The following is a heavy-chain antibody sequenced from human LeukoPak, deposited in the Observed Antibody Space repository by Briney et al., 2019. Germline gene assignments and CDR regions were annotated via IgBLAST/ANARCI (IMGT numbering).Heavy chain of an antibody. CDR3: ARFGMDAAFDY. Sequence: GGSLRLSCAASGFTFSGYWMSWVRQAPGKGLEWVATIKQDASEKTYVDSVEGRFTSSRDNAKSSLFLQMDSLRAEDTAVYYCARFGMDAAFDYWGQGTLVTVSS. V-gene: IGHV3-7*01. D-gene: IGHD2-15*01. CDR1: GFTFSGYW. CDR2: IKQDASEK. J-gene: IGHJ4*02.